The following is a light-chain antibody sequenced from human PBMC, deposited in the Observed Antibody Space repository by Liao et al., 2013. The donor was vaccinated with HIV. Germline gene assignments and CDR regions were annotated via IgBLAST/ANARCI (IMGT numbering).Light chain of an antibody. J-gene: IGLJ3*02. CDR3: QSADSSGTYPWV. CDR1: NIGSKS. CDR2: KDS. Sequence: SYELTQPPSVSVAPGKTARITCGGNNIGSKSVHWYQQKPGQAPVLVIYKDSERPSGIPERFSGSSSGTTVTLTISGVQAEDEADYYCQSADSSGTYPWVFGGGTKLTVL. V-gene: IGLV3-25*03.